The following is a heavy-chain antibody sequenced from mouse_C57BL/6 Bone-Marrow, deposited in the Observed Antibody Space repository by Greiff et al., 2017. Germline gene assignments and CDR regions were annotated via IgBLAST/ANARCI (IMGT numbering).Heavy chain of an antibody. CDR1: GFTFSSYG. V-gene: IGHV5-6*01. J-gene: IGHJ1*03. Sequence: EVMLVESGGDLVKPGGSLKLSCAASGFTFSSYGMSWVRQTPDKRLEWVATISSGGSYTYYPDSVKGRFTISRDNAKNTLYLRMSSLKSEDTAMYYCARQGHWYFDVWGTGTTVTVSS. CDR3: ARQGHWYFDV. CDR2: ISSGGSYT.